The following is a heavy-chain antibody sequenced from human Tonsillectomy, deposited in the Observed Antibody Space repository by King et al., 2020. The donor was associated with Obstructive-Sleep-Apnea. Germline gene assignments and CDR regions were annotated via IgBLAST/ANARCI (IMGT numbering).Heavy chain of an antibody. CDR3: ASYTAPASGGWSTVGYFQH. Sequence: QLQESGPGLVKPSETLSLTCTVSGGSISSSSYYWGWIRQPPGKGLEWIGSIYYSGSTYYNPSLKSRVTISVDTSKNQFSLKLGSVTAADTAVYYCASYTAPASGGWSTVGYFQHWGQGTLVTVSS. V-gene: IGHV4-39*07. D-gene: IGHD6-19*01. CDR1: GGSISSSSYY. CDR2: IYYSGST. J-gene: IGHJ1*01.